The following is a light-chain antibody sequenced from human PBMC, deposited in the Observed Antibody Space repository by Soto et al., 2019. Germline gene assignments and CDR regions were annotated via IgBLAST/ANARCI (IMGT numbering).Light chain of an antibody. CDR1: QDVTTN. CDR3: QQYGSLSWT. Sequence: EIVMTQSPATLSVSPGERATLSCRASQDVTTNLAWYQQRPGQAPRLLIHSASTRATSVPARFSGSGSGTDFTLTISRLEPEDFAVYYCQQYGSLSWTFGQGTKVDIK. V-gene: IGKV3-15*01. J-gene: IGKJ1*01. CDR2: SAS.